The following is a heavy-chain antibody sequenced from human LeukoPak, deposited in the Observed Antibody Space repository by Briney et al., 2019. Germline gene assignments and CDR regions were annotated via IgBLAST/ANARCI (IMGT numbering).Heavy chain of an antibody. D-gene: IGHD4-17*01. CDR1: GYTFTSYG. V-gene: IGHV1-18*01. J-gene: IGHJ4*02. CDR3: ARDYGVTTLRFYFDY. Sequence: GASVKVSCKTSGYTFTSYGISWVRQAPGQGLEWMGWISGYNGNTDYAQKFQGRVTMTTDTSTSTAYMELRSLRSDDTAVYYCARDYGVTTLRFYFDYWGQGTLVTVSS. CDR2: ISGYNGNT.